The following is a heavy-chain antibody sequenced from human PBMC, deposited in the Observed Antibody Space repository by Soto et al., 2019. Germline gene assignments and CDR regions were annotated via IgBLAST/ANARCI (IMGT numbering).Heavy chain of an antibody. CDR2: MFYGVST. CDR3: ARLPSRHLVDY. CDR1: GSSINSSGYY. Sequence: SETLSLTCTVSGSSINSSGYYWGWIRQPPGKGLEWIGSMFYGVSTYYNPSLKGRVTVSVDTSKNQFSLNLRSVTAADTAVYYCARLPSRHLVDYWGQGTLVTVSS. D-gene: IGHD3-3*02. J-gene: IGHJ4*02. V-gene: IGHV4-39*01.